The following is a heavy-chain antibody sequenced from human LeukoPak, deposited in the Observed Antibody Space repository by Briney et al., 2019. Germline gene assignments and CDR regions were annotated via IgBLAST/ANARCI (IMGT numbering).Heavy chain of an antibody. V-gene: IGHV1-18*01. Sequence: GASVKVSCKASGYTFTSYGISWVRQAPGQGLEWMGWISAYNGNTNYAQKLQGRVTMTTDTSTNTAYMELGALRSDDTAVYYCARVAIVVVPTAVYLFDYWGQGTLVTVSS. D-gene: IGHD2-2*03. CDR3: ARVAIVVVPTAVYLFDY. CDR1: GYTFTSYG. CDR2: ISAYNGNT. J-gene: IGHJ4*02.